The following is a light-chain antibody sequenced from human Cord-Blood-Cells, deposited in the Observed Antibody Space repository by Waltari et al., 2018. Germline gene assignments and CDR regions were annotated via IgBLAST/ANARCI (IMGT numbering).Light chain of an antibody. Sequence: EIVMPQSPATLSVSPGERATLSWRASQSVGSNLAWYQQKPGQAPRLLIYGPSTRATGIPARFSSSRSGTEFTLTISSLQSEDFAVYDCQQYNNWPTLTFGGGTNVEIK. CDR3: QQYNNWPTLT. CDR1: QSVGSN. V-gene: IGKV3-15*01. J-gene: IGKJ4*02. CDR2: GPS.